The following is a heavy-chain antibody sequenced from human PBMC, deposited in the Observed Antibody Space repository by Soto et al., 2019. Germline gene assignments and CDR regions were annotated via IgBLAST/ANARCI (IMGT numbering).Heavy chain of an antibody. CDR2: VSSSNSYI. D-gene: IGHD2-15*01. V-gene: IGHV3-21*01. CDR3: ARVLFSYYSYTMDV. J-gene: IGHJ6*02. CDR1: GFTFSSNS. Sequence: GGSLRLSCAASGFTFSSNSVNWVRQAPGKGLEWLSCVSSSNSYIYYADSVKGRFTISRDNAKNSLYLQMNSLRAEDTAVYYCARVLFSYYSYTMDVWGQGTTVTVSS.